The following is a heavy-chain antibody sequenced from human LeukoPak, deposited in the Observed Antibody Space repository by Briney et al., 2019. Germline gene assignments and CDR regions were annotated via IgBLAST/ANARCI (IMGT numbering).Heavy chain of an antibody. V-gene: IGHV1-2*02. J-gene: IGHJ4*02. CDR1: GYTFTDYY. CDR2: INPYSGDT. Sequence: GASVKVSCKASGYTFTDYYMHWVRQAPGQGLEWMGWINPYSGDTIYPQKFQGRVTMTRDTSISTAYMELSRLRSDDTAVYYCARDFGGTYAPFDYWGQGTLVTVSS. D-gene: IGHD1-26*01. CDR3: ARDFGGTYAPFDY.